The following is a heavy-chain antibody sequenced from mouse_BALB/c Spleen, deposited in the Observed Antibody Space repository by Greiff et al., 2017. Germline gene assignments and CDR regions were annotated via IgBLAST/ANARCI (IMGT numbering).Heavy chain of an antibody. CDR2: IDPANGNT. V-gene: IGHV14-3*02. J-gene: IGHJ2*01. CDR1: GFNIKDTY. D-gene: IGHD2-1*01. CDR3: APIYYGNLDY. Sequence: EVKLMESGAELVKPGASVKLSCTASGFNIKDTYMHWVKQRPEQGLEWIGRIDPANGNTKYDPKFQGKATITADTSSNTAYLQLSSLTSEDTAVYYCAPIYYGNLDYWGQGTTLTVSS.